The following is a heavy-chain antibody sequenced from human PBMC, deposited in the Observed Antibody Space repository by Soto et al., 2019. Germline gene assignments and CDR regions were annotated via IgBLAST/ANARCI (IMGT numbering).Heavy chain of an antibody. CDR2: INAGNGNT. J-gene: IGHJ6*03. Sequence: QVQLVQSGAEVKKPGASVKVSCKASGYTFTSYAMHWVRQAPGQRLEWMGWINAGNGNTKYSQKFQGRVTITRDTSASTAYMELSSLRSEDTAVYYCARDRCSSTSCYVHYYYYMDVGGKGTTVTVSS. D-gene: IGHD2-2*01. CDR3: ARDRCSSTSCYVHYYYYMDV. V-gene: IGHV1-3*01. CDR1: GYTFTSYA.